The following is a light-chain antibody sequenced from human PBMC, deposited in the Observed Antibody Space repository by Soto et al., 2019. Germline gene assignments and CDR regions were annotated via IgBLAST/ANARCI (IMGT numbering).Light chain of an antibody. V-gene: IGLV2-8*01. CDR1: SNDVGGYHY. CDR2: EVT. Sequence: QSALTQPPSASGSPGQSVTISCTGTSNDVGGYHYVSWYQHHPGRAPKVIIYEVTQRPSGVPDRFSGSKSGNTASLTVSGLQADDEADYYCAAWDDSLIGVVFGGGTQLTVL. J-gene: IGLJ2*01. CDR3: AAWDDSLIGVV.